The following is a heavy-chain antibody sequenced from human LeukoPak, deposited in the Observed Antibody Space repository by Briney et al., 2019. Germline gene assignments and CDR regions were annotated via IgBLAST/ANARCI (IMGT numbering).Heavy chain of an antibody. V-gene: IGHV3-23*01. D-gene: IGHD3-3*01. CDR2: IGVSGGNT. CDR1: GFIFSSYS. Sequence: GGSLRLSCAASGFIFSSYSMSWVRQAPGKGLEWVSAIGVSGGNTYYADSVKGRFTISRDNSKNTLYLQMNSLRAEDTAVYYCAKVSSNEYIRFPFDYWGQGTLVTVSS. CDR3: AKVSSNEYIRFPFDY. J-gene: IGHJ4*02.